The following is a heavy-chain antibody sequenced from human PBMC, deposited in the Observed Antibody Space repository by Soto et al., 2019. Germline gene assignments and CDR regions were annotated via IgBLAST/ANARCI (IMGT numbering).Heavy chain of an antibody. J-gene: IGHJ4*02. CDR1: GFTFSSYG. D-gene: IGHD6-13*01. V-gene: IGHV3-33*01. CDR2: IWYDGSNK. Sequence: GGSLRLSCAASGFTFSSYGMHWVRQAPGKGLEWVAVIWYDGSNKYYADSVKGRFTISRDNSKNTLYLQMNSLRAEDTAVYYCARDYTGYSSSWYMIYWGQGTLVTV. CDR3: ARDYTGYSSSWYMIY.